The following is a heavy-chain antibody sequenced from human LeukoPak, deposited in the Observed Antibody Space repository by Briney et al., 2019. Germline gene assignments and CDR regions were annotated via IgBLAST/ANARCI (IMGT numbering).Heavy chain of an antibody. D-gene: IGHD2-8*02. V-gene: IGHV4-34*01. J-gene: IGHJ4*02. CDR2: INHSGST. CDR1: GGSFSGYY. CDR3: ARYLAGGPFDY. Sequence: SETLSLSCAVSGGSFSGYYWSWIRQPPGKGLEWIGEINHSGSTNYNPSLKSRVTISVDTSKNQFSLQMSSVTTADTAVYYGARYLAGGPFDYWGQGTLVTVSS.